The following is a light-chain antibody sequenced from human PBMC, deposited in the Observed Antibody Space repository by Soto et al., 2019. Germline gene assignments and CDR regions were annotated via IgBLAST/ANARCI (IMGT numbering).Light chain of an antibody. V-gene: IGKV3-20*01. CDR3: QQYGTSTLT. CDR1: QYVSGSY. CDR2: GAS. Sequence: ETVLTQSPGTLSLSPGGAAPFFCRASQYVSGSYLAWYQQKPGQAPRVIIYGASTRATGIPDRFSGSGSGTDFTLTISRLEPEDVVLYYCQQYGTSTLTLGGGTKVDIK. J-gene: IGKJ4*01.